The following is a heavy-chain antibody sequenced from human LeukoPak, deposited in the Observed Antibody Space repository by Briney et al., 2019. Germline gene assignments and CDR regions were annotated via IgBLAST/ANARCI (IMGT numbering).Heavy chain of an antibody. V-gene: IGHV3-23*01. J-gene: IGHJ4*02. Sequence: GGSLRLSCAASGFTFSSYAMSWVRQAPGKGLEWVSTISSGTGGTIYADSVKGRFTISRDNSKNTLYLQMNSLRAEDTAVYSCAKDRSETAGYSDYWGQGTLVTVSS. D-gene: IGHD2-21*01. CDR2: ISSGTGGT. CDR1: GFTFSSYA. CDR3: AKDRSETAGYSDY.